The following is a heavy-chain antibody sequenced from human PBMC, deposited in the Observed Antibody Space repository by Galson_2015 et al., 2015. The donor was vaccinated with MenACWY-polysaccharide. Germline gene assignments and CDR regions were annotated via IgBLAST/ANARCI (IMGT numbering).Heavy chain of an antibody. V-gene: IGHV3-33*01. J-gene: IGHJ4*02. Sequence: SLRLSCAASGFTFSSYCMHWVRQAPGKGLVWVALVLYDASKKYYADSVKGRFTISRDNSKNTLYLQMNSLRGQDTAVYYCARAQDISGSYPDYWGQGTLAPVFS. CDR3: ARAQDISGSYPDY. CDR1: GFTFSSYC. CDR2: VLYDASKK. D-gene: IGHD3-22*01.